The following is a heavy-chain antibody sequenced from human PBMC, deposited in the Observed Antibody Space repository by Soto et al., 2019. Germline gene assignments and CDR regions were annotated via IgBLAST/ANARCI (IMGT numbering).Heavy chain of an antibody. CDR3: ARVPSSYSYGYENDY. V-gene: IGHV1-8*01. CDR2: MNPNSGNT. J-gene: IGHJ4*02. D-gene: IGHD5-18*01. Sequence: ASVKVSCKASGYTFTSYDITWVRQATGQGLEWMGWMNPNSGNTGYAQKFQGRVTMTRNTSISTAYMELSSLRSEDTAVYCCARVPSSYSYGYENDYWGQGTLVTVSS. CDR1: GYTFTSYD.